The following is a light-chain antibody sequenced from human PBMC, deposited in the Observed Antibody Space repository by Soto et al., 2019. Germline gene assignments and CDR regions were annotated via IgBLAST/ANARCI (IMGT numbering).Light chain of an antibody. J-gene: IGKJ5*01. V-gene: IGKV3-11*01. CDR3: QQRSNWPIT. CDR2: DAS. CDR1: QSVSSY. Sequence: EIVLTQSPATLSLSAGERGTLSFMASQSVSSYLALYQQKPVQAPRLLIYDASNRATGIPARFSGSGSGTDFTLTISSLEPEDFAVYYCQQRSNWPITFGQGTRLEIK.